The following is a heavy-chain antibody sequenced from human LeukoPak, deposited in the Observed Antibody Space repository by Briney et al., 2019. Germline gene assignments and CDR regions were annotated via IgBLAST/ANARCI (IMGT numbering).Heavy chain of an antibody. V-gene: IGHV3-66*02. D-gene: IGHD3-3*01. CDR3: ARHVPSTIFFNWFDP. Sequence: PGGSLRLSCAASGFTVSSNYMSWVRQAPGKGLEWVSVIYSGGSTYYADSVKGRFTISRDNSKNTLYLQMNSLRAEDTAVYYCARHVPSTIFFNWFDPWGQGTLVTVSS. CDR1: GFTVSSNY. J-gene: IGHJ5*02. CDR2: IYSGGST.